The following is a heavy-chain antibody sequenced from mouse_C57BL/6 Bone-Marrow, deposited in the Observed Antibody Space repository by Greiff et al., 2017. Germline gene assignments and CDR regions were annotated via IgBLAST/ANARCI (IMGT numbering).Heavy chain of an antibody. Sequence: EVQLQQSGAELVRPGASVKLSCTASGFNIKDDYMHWVKQRPEQGLEWIGWIDPENGDTEYASKFQGKATITADTSSNTAYLQLSSLTSEDTAVYYCTTKVYGSSPLDAMDYWGQGTSVTVSS. CDR1: GFNIKDDY. CDR2: IDPENGDT. V-gene: IGHV14-4*01. D-gene: IGHD1-1*01. CDR3: TTKVYGSSPLDAMDY. J-gene: IGHJ4*01.